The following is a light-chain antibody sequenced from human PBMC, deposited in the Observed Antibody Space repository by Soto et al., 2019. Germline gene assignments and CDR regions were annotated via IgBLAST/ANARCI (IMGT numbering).Light chain of an antibody. Sequence: EIVLTQSPGTLSLSPGERDTLSCRASQSVSSSYLAWYQQKPGQAPRLLIYGASSRATGIPDRFSGSGSGTYFTLTISRREPEDFAVYYCQQYGSSPFTFGQGTRLEIK. CDR3: QQYGSSPFT. V-gene: IGKV3-20*01. CDR1: QSVSSSY. J-gene: IGKJ5*01. CDR2: GAS.